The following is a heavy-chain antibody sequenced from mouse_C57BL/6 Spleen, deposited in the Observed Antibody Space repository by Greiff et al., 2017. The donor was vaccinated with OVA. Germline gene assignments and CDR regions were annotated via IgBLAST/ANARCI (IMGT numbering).Heavy chain of an antibody. CDR3: ARSPTVVERYWYFDV. V-gene: IGHV5-6*01. CDR2: FSSGGSYT. Sequence: EVQGVESGGDLVKPGGSLKLSCAASGFTFSSYGLSWVSQTPDRRRGWVATFSSGGSYTYYPDRVKGRFTISRDNAKNTLDLQMSSLKSEDTAMYYCARSPTVVERYWYFDVWGTGTTVTVSS. D-gene: IGHD1-1*01. CDR1: GFTFSSYG. J-gene: IGHJ1*03.